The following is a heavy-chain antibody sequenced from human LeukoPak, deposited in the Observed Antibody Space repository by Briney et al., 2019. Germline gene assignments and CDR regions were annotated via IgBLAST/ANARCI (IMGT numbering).Heavy chain of an antibody. Sequence: GGSLRLSCAASGFTFSGYSMNWVRQAPGKGLEWVSSISSSSSYIYYADSVKGRFTISRDNAKNSLYLQMNSLRAEDTAVYYCARDRDDYYGSGSYFDHWGQGTLVTVSS. CDR2: ISSSSSYI. CDR1: GFTFSGYS. CDR3: ARDRDDYYGSGSYFDH. D-gene: IGHD3-10*01. V-gene: IGHV3-21*01. J-gene: IGHJ5*02.